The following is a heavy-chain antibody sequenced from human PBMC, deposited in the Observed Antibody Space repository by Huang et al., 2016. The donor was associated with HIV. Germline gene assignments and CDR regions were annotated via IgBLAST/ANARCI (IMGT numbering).Heavy chain of an antibody. D-gene: IGHD3-22*01. CDR1: GSTFTSYG. CDR2: ISASSGNT. Sequence: QIQLMQSGPELKQPGASVKVSCKASGSTFTSYGITWVRRAPGQGPEWMGWISASSGNTEYAQKFQGRVTLTTDTATNIAYVELRSLRSDDTAKYYCARDPKYHRIGYYRQRRGIDIWGQGTMVIVSS. J-gene: IGHJ3*02. CDR3: ARDPKYHRIGYYRQRRGIDI. V-gene: IGHV1-18*01.